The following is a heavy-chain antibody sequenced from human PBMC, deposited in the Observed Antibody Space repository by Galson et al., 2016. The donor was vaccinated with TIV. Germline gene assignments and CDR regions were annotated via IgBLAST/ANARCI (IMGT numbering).Heavy chain of an antibody. Sequence: LSLTCTVSTGSTSSYHWTWIRQPPGKGLEWIGYVYYSGTTSYNPSLESRVTVSLDPSKTQFSLKLTSVTAADTAVYYCSGDSATTLRIFESWGQGILVTVSS. CDR3: SGDSATTLRIFES. J-gene: IGHJ4*02. CDR1: TGSTSSYH. CDR2: VYYSGTT. D-gene: IGHD1-1*01. V-gene: IGHV4-59*01.